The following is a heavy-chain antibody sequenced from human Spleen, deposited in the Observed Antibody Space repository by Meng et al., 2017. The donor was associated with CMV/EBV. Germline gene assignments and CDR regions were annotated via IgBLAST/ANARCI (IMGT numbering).Heavy chain of an antibody. D-gene: IGHD5-24*01. CDR2: ISSSGSTI. Sequence: GESLKISCADSEFTFSGYYMSWIRQAPGKGLEWVSYISSSGSTIYYADSVKGRFIISRDNAKNSIYLQMNSLRAEDTAVYYCARGGTYNTFYFDFWGQGTLVTVSS. CDR1: EFTFSGYY. J-gene: IGHJ4*02. V-gene: IGHV3-11*04. CDR3: ARGGTYNTFYFDF.